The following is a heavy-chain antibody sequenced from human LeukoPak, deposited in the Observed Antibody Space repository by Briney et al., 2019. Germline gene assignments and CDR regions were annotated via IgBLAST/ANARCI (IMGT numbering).Heavy chain of an antibody. J-gene: IGHJ4*02. CDR2: IIPIFGTA. D-gene: IGHD1-7*01. CDR3: ARAINWNYYFDY. V-gene: IGHV1-69*01. Sequence: SVKVSCKASGGTFSSYAISWVRQAPGQGLEWMGGIIPIFGTANYAQKFQGRVTITADESTSTAYMELSSLRSEDTAVYYCARAINWNYYFDYWAREPWSPSPQ. CDR1: GGTFSSYA.